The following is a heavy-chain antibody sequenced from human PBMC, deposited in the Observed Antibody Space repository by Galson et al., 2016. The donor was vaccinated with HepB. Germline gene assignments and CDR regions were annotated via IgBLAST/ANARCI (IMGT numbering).Heavy chain of an antibody. V-gene: IGHV3-7*04. J-gene: IGHJ4*02. CDR2: INQDGSEK. CDR1: GLTFSRFW. CDR3: ARAYQYTLDY. Sequence: SLRLSCAASGLTFSRFWMTWVRQAPGKGLEWLANINQDGSEKHYLDSVRGRFTISRDNAKNSLYLQMNSLRAEDTAVYFCARAYQYTLDYWGQGTLVTVSS. D-gene: IGHD1-1*01.